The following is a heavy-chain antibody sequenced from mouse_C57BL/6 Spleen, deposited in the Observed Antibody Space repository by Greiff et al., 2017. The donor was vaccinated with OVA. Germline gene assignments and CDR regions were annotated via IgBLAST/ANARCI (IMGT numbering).Heavy chain of an antibody. CDR2: ISDGGSYT. CDR3: ARSQNYGSRQYFDY. Sequence: EVQRVESGGGLVKPGGSLKLSCAASGFTFSSYAMSWVRQTPEKRLEWVATISDGGSYTYYPDHVKGRFTISRDNAKNNLYLKMSHLKSEDTAMYYCARSQNYGSRQYFDYWGQGTTLTVAS. D-gene: IGHD1-1*01. V-gene: IGHV5-4*01. CDR1: GFTFSSYA. J-gene: IGHJ2*01.